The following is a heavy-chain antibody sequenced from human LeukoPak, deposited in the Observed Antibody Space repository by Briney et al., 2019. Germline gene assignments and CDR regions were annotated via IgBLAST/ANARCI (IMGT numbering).Heavy chain of an antibody. Sequence: SETLSLTCAVYGGSFSGYYWSWIRQPPGKGLEWIGEINHSGSTNYNPSLKSRVTISVDTSKNQFSLKLSSVTAADTAVYYCARHPQTGTTGSGAFDIWGQGTMVTVSS. CDR1: GGSFSGYY. D-gene: IGHD1-7*01. J-gene: IGHJ3*02. CDR3: ARHPQTGTTGSGAFDI. V-gene: IGHV4-34*01. CDR2: INHSGST.